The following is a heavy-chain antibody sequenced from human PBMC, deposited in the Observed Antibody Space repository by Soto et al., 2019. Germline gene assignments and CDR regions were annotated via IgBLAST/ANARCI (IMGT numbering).Heavy chain of an antibody. CDR3: ARELPESSGWGDAFDI. J-gene: IGHJ3*02. CDR1: GYTFTSYD. D-gene: IGHD6-19*01. V-gene: IGHV1-8*01. Sequence: GASVKVSCKASGYTFTSYDINWVRQATGQGLEWMGWMNPNSGNTGYAQKFQGRVTMTRNTSISTAYMELSSLRSEDTAVYYCARELPESSGWGDAFDIWGQGTMVTVSS. CDR2: MNPNSGNT.